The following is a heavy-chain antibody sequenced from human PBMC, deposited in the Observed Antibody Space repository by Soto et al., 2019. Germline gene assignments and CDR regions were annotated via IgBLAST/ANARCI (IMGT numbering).Heavy chain of an antibody. D-gene: IGHD2-21*01. CDR1: GGSISSSNW. V-gene: IGHV4-4*02. CDR3: ASWGYGGETSDY. J-gene: IGHJ4*02. Sequence: QVQLQESGPGLVKPSGTLSLTCAVSGGSISSSNWWSWVRQPPGKGLEWIGEIYHSGSTNYNPSLQSRVTISVDKSKHQFPLKLSSVPAADTAVYYCASWGYGGETSDYWGQGTLVTVSS. CDR2: IYHSGST.